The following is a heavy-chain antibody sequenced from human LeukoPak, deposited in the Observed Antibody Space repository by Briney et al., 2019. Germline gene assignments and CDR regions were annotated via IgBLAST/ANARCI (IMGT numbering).Heavy chain of an antibody. CDR2: IRSKAYGGTT. J-gene: IGHJ6*03. D-gene: IGHD3/OR15-3a*01. V-gene: IGHV3-49*04. Sequence: GGSLRLSCTASGFTFGDYAMSWVRQAPGKGLEWVGFIRSKAYGGTTEYAASVKGRFTISRDDSKSIAYLQMNSLKTEDTAVYYCTRGRTGYDRPFYYYYYYMDVWGKGTTVTISS. CDR1: GFTFGDYA. CDR3: TRGRTGYDRPFYYYYYYMDV.